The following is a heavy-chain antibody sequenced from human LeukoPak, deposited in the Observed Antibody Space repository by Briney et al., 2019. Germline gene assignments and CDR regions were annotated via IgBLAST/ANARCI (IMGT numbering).Heavy chain of an antibody. Sequence: ASVKVSCEVSGYTLTELSMHWVRQAPGKGLEWMGGFDPEDGETIYAQKFQGRVTMTEDTSTDTAYMELSRLRSDDTAVYYCARDYPSIAARRSYYYYMDVWGKGTTVTVSS. CDR2: FDPEDGET. CDR1: GYTLTELS. J-gene: IGHJ6*03. V-gene: IGHV1-24*01. D-gene: IGHD6-6*01. CDR3: ARDYPSIAARRSYYYYMDV.